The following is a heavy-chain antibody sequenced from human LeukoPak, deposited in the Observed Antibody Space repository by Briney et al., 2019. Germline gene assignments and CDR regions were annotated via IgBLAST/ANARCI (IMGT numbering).Heavy chain of an antibody. J-gene: IGHJ4*02. CDR2: ISWNSGSI. V-gene: IGHV3-9*01. CDR1: GFTFDDYA. D-gene: IGHD4-17*01. CDR3: AKDKGTVTTRIFDY. Sequence: GGSLRLSCAASGFTFDDYAMHWVRQAPGKGLEWVSGISWNSGSIGYADSVKGRFTISRDNAKNSLYLQMNSLRAEDTALYYCAKDKGTVTTRIFDYWGQGTLVTVSS.